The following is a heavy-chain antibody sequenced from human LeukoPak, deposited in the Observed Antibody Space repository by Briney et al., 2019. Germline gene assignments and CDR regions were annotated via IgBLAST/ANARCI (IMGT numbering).Heavy chain of an antibody. J-gene: IGHJ3*02. CDR2: MNPNSGNT. CDR1: GYTFTSYD. Sequence: GASVKVSCKASGYTFTSYDINWVRQATGQGLEWMGWMNPNSGNTGYAQKFQGRVTMTEDTSTDTAYMELSSLRSEDTAVYYCATDRAEYNWNYVAFDIWGQGTMVTVSS. D-gene: IGHD1-7*01. CDR3: ATDRAEYNWNYVAFDI. V-gene: IGHV1-8*02.